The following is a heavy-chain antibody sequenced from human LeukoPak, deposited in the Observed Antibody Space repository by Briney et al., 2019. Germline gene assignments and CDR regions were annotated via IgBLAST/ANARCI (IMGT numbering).Heavy chain of an antibody. CDR1: GGTFISYA. D-gene: IGHD6-13*01. CDR3: ASHGYSSSWKFDY. V-gene: IGHV1-69*05. Sequence: ASVKVSCKASGGTFISYAISWVRQAPGQGLEWMGGIIPIFGTANYAQKFQGRVTITTDEPTSTAYMELSSLRSEDTAVYYCASHGYSSSWKFDYWGQGTLVTVSS. J-gene: IGHJ4*02. CDR2: IIPIFGTA.